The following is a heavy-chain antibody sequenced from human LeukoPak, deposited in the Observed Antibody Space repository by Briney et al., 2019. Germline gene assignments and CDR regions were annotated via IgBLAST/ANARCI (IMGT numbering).Heavy chain of an antibody. J-gene: IGHJ5*02. V-gene: IGHV3-48*03. D-gene: IGHD5-12*01. CDR1: GFNFSHYE. CDR3: AKRSGYDLRPGGWFDP. Sequence: GGSLRLSCVASGFNFSHYEMNWVRQAPGKGLEWISYIGSTGRSIFYADSVKGRFTISRDNSKNTLYLQMNSLRAEDTAVYYCAKRSGYDLRPGGWFDPWGQGTLVTVSS. CDR2: IGSTGRSI.